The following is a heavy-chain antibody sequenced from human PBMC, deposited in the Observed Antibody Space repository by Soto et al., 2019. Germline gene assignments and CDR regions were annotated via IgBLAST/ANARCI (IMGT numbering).Heavy chain of an antibody. J-gene: IGHJ4*02. CDR2: IYYSGST. D-gene: IGHD2-21*02. CDR1: GGSISSGGYY. V-gene: IGHV4-31*03. Sequence: QVQLQESGPGLVKPSQTLSLTCTVSGGSISSGGYYWSWIRQHPGKGLEWIGYIYYSGSTYYNPSLKIRFTISVDTSKNQSSLKLSSVTAADTAVYSCARRYGGNSGDYWGQGTLVTVSS. CDR3: ARRYGGNSGDY.